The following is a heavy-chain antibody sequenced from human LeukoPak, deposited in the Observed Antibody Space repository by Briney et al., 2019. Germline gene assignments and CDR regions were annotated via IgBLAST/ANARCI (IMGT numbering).Heavy chain of an antibody. CDR3: ARNYRRSSSHFDY. V-gene: IGHV3-21*01. D-gene: IGHD6-6*01. CDR2: ISSSSNVI. J-gene: IGHJ4*01. Sequence: GGSLRLSCAASGFTFNFYTMSWVRQAPGKGLEWVSSISSSSNVIYYADLVKGRFTIYRDNAKNSLSLQIKHLTSGDTPCYFVARNYRRSSSHFDYWGPGRLVTVSP. CDR1: GFTFNFYT.